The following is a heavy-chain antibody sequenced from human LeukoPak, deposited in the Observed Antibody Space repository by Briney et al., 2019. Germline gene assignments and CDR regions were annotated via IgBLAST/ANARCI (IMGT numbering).Heavy chain of an antibody. J-gene: IGHJ4*02. V-gene: IGHV4-39*07. D-gene: IGHD3-16*01. CDR3: ATYKYDYVWGNQHFDY. Sequence: SETLSLTCTVSNASISSNTYYRARIRQPPGKGLEYIGSINYRGSTYYNPSLKSRVTLSVDTSKNQFSLKLNSVTAADTAVYYCATYKYDYVWGNQHFDYWGQGTLVTVSS. CDR1: NASISSNTYY. CDR2: INYRGST.